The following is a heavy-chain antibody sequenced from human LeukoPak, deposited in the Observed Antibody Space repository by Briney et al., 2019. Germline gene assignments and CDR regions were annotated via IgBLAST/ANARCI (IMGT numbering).Heavy chain of an antibody. Sequence: SETLSLTCTVTGGSANGYFWSWIRQPPWKGLQWIGYISDMGHTNSDPSLKRRVTIPLDTSKNQCYMQLTSVAAADTAVYYCARDKSLRDRWYGNDYWGQGILVTVSS. CDR2: ISDMGHT. J-gene: IGHJ4*02. D-gene: IGHD6-13*01. CDR3: ARDKSLRDRWYGNDY. CDR1: GGSANGYF. V-gene: IGHV4-59*02.